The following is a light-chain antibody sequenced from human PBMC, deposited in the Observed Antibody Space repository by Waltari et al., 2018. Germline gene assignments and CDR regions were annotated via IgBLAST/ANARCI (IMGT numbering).Light chain of an antibody. CDR2: EDD. J-gene: IGLJ3*02. Sequence: NFMLTQPHSMSESPGKTVTISCPGSSGSSSASNYVPWYQQRPGSAPTTLIYEDDQRPPGVPDRFSGSIDSSSNSASLTISGLKTEDEADYYCQSYDATNLWVFGGGTRLTVL. V-gene: IGLV6-57*02. CDR1: SGSSSASNY. CDR3: QSYDATNLWV.